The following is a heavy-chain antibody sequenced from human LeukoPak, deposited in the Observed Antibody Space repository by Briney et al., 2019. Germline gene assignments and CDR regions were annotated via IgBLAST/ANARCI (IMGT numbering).Heavy chain of an antibody. D-gene: IGHD2-21*02. V-gene: IGHV1-2*02. J-gene: IGHJ5*02. CDR2: INPNSGGT. CDR3: ARVPYAGAYCGGDCYSNWFDP. Sequence: ASVKVSCKASGYTFTGYYMHWVRQAPGQGLELMRWINPNSGGTNYAQKFQGRVTMTRDTSISTAYMELSRLRSDDTAVYYCARVPYAGAYCGGDCYSNWFDPWGQGTLITVSS. CDR1: GYTFTGYY.